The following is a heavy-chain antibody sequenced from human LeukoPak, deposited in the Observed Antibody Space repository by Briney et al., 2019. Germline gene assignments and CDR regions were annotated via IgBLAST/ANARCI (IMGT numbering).Heavy chain of an antibody. J-gene: IGHJ4*02. CDR1: GFTFSSYS. CDR2: ISSSSSYI. Sequence: GGSLRLSCAASGFTFSSYSMNWVRQAPGKGLEWVSSISSSSSYIYYADSVKGRFTISRDNAKNSLYLQMNSLRAEDTAVYYCARDKSDSSGYYYPDYFDYWGQGTLVTVSS. V-gene: IGHV3-21*01. D-gene: IGHD3-22*01. CDR3: ARDKSDSSGYYYPDYFDY.